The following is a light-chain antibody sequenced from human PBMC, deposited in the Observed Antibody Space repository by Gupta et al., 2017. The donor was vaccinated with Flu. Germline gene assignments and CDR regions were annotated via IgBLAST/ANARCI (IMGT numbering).Light chain of an antibody. CDR1: QRIRKY. CDR3: QQRNSSPWT. V-gene: IGKV1-39*01. J-gene: IGKJ1*01. Sequence: DIQMTQSPSSLSASIGDRVTISCRASQRIRKYLNWYQQKPGQAPNLLIYTASRVKSGVPSRFSGSGSGTDFILTISRRQPEDFAIYYCQQRNSSPWTFGQGTNVEIK. CDR2: TAS.